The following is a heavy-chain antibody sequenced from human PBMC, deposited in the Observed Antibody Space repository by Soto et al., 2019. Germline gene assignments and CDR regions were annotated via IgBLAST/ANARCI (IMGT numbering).Heavy chain of an antibody. D-gene: IGHD4-17*01. Sequence: QLQLQESGSGLVKPSQTLSLTCAVAGGSISSGGYSWNWIRQPPGKGLEWIGYIYHSGSTYYNQSLKGRVTISLDRSKDQFSLKLSSVTAADTAVYYCATMTTLTTRAIDIWGQGTMVTVSS. V-gene: IGHV4-30-2*01. J-gene: IGHJ3*02. CDR1: GGSISSGGYS. CDR2: IYHSGST. CDR3: ATMTTLTTRAIDI.